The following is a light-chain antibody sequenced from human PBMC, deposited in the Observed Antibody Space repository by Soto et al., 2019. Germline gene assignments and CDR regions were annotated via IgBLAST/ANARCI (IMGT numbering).Light chain of an antibody. CDR2: NIN. V-gene: IGLV1-47*01. CDR3: AAWDDSLNGVA. CDR1: SSNIGKNY. Sequence: QSVLTQPPSASGAPGQRVTISCSGGSSNIGKNYVYWYQQLPGAAPKLLIYNINQRPSGVTDRFSASKSGTSASLVISGLRSEGEADYHCAAWDDSLNGVAFGGGTKLTVL. J-gene: IGLJ2*01.